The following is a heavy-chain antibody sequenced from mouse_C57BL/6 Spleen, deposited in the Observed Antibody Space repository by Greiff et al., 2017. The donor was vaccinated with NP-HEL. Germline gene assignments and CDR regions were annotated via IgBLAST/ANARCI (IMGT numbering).Heavy chain of an antibody. D-gene: IGHD1-1*01. V-gene: IGHV1-15*01. CDR2: IDPETGGT. Sequence: QVHVKQSGAELVRPGASVMLSCKASGYTFTDYEMHWVKQTPVHGLEWIGAIDPETGGTAYNQKFKGKAILTADKSSSTAYMELRSLTSEDSAVYYCTRNYYGSSSYYFDYWGQGTTLTVSS. CDR1: GYTFTDYE. CDR3: TRNYYGSSSYYFDY. J-gene: IGHJ2*01.